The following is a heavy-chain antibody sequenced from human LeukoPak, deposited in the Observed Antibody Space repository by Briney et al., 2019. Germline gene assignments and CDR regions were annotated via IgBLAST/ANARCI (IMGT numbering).Heavy chain of an antibody. CDR3: ARGIEVASRRGDAIDI. CDR1: GDSVSSNSAA. D-gene: IGHD6-19*01. CDR2: TYYRSKWYN. J-gene: IGHJ3*02. Sequence: SQTLSLTCAISGDSVSSNSAAWNWIRQSPSRGLEWLGRTYYRSKWYNDYAVSVRSRITIKPDTSKNQFSLQLNSVTPEDTAVYYCARGIEVASRRGDAIDIWGHGTMVTVSS. V-gene: IGHV6-1*01.